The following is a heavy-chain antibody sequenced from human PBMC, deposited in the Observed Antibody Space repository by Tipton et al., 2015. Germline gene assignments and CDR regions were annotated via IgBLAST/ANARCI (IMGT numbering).Heavy chain of an antibody. CDR3: ARVGSCSGDSCYYNWFDP. D-gene: IGHD2-15*01. J-gene: IGHJ5*02. V-gene: IGHV4-61*01. CDR2: VYYSGST. Sequence: TLSLTCTVSGVSVSSASYYWSWIRQTPGEALEWIAYVYYSGSTKYNPSLKSRLTITADMSKNQFSLRLTSVTAADTAVYFCARVGSCSGDSCYYNWFDPWGQGTLVTVSS. CDR1: GVSVSSASYY.